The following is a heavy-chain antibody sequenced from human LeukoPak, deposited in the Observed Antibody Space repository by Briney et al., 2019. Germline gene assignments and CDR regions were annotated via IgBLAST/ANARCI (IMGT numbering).Heavy chain of an antibody. CDR1: NGSISNYY. CDR3: ARDFRYYESSGYYAFDI. D-gene: IGHD3-22*01. CDR2: IYYSGSS. J-gene: IGHJ3*02. V-gene: IGHV4-59*01. Sequence: SETLSLTCTVSNGSISNYYWSWIRQPPGRGLEYIAYIYYSGSSNYNPSLKSQVTISLDTSKNQFSLKLNSVTAADTAVYYCARDFRYYESSGYYAFDIWGQGTMVTVSS.